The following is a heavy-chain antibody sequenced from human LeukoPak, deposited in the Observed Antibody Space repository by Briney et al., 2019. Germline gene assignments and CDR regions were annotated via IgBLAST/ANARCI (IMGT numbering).Heavy chain of an antibody. CDR2: IIPIFGTA. V-gene: IGHV1-69*05. CDR1: GGTFSSYA. CDR3: ARDRPRVAVDYYYYMDV. Sequence: GASVKVSCKASGGTFSSYAISWVRQAPGQGLEWMGGIIPIFGTANYAQKFQGRVTITTDESTSTAYMELSSLRSEDTAVYYCARDRPRVAVDYYYYMDVWGKGTTVTVSS. J-gene: IGHJ6*03.